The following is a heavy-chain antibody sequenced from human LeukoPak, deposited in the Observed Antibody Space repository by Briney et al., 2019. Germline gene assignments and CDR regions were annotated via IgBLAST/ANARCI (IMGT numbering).Heavy chain of an antibody. D-gene: IGHD6-13*01. CDR3: ARDMDGWVAAAGAFDY. CDR2: ISYDGSNK. V-gene: IGHV3-30*19. CDR1: GFTFSSYG. Sequence: PGGSLRLSCAASGFTFSSYGMHWVRQAPGKGLEWVAVISYDGSNKYYADSVKGRFTISRDNSKNTLYLQMNSLRAEDTAVYYCARDMDGWVAAAGAFDYWGQGTLVTVSS. J-gene: IGHJ4*02.